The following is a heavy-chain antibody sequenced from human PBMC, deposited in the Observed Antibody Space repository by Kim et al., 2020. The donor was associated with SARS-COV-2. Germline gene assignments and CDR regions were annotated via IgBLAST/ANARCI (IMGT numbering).Heavy chain of an antibody. CDR3: TTDSGNSYGPFDY. CDR1: GFTFSNAW. CDR2: IKSKTDGGTT. Sequence: GGSLRLSCAASGFTFSNAWMSWVRQAPGKGLEWVGRIKSKTDGGTTDYAAPVKGRFTISRDDSKNTLYLQMNSLKTEDTAVYYCTTDSGNSYGPFDYWGQGTLVTVSS. J-gene: IGHJ4*02. D-gene: IGHD5-18*01. V-gene: IGHV3-15*01.